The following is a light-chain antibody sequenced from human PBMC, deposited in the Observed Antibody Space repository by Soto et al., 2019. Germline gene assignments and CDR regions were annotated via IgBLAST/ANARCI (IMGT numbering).Light chain of an antibody. J-gene: IGLJ1*01. CDR3: TSYSSSDFFYV. Sequence: QSVLTQPASVSGSPGQSITISCTGTSSDIGGYYYVSWYQHHPGKAPKLLIYQVTNRPSRVSNRFSGSKSGNTASLTISGLQADDEADYYCTSYSSSDFFYVFGTGTKVHRP. CDR1: SSDIGGYYY. CDR2: QVT. V-gene: IGLV2-14*01.